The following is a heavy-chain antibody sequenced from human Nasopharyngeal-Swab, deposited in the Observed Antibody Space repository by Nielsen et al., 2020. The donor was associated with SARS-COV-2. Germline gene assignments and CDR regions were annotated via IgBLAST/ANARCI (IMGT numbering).Heavy chain of an antibody. CDR2: ISSSSSYT. Sequence: GESLKISCAASGFTFSDYYMSWIRQAPGKGLEWVSYISSSSSYTNYADSVKGRFTISRDNAKNSLYLQMNSLRAEDTAVYYCARVGSGFYGMDVWGQGTTVTVSS. J-gene: IGHJ6*02. CDR1: GFTFSDYY. CDR3: ARVGSGFYGMDV. V-gene: IGHV3-11*05. D-gene: IGHD3-10*01.